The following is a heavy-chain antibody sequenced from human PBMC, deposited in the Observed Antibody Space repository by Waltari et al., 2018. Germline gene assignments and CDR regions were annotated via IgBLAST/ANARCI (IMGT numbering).Heavy chain of an antibody. CDR3: ARSSGGGTNFLIDY. J-gene: IGHJ4*02. Sequence: QVLLVESGGGVVQPGRSLRLSCAASGFTFSSYAMHWVRQAPGKGREWVGVRSYDGSNEYCADSVKGRFTISRDNSKNTLYLQMNNLRTEDTAVYYCARSSGGGTNFLIDYWGQGTLVTVSS. V-gene: IGHV3-30-3*01. D-gene: IGHD1-7*01. CDR1: GFTFSSYA. CDR2: RSYDGSNE.